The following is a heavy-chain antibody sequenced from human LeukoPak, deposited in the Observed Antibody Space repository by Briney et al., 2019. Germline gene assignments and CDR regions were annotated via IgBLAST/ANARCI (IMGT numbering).Heavy chain of an antibody. J-gene: IGHJ6*02. D-gene: IGHD1-26*01. V-gene: IGHV3-21*04. CDR3: ARSYPSGGDYYYGMDV. Sequence: GGSLRLSCAASGFTFSSYSMNWVRQAPGKGLEWVSSISSSSSYIYYADSVKGRFTISRDNSKNTLYLQMNSLRAEDTAVYYCARSYPSGGDYYYGMDVWGQGTTVTVSS. CDR1: GFTFSSYS. CDR2: ISSSSSYI.